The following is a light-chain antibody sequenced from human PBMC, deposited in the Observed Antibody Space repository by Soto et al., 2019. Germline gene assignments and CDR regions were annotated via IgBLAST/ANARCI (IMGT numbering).Light chain of an antibody. Sequence: EIVMTQSPATLSVSPGERATLSCRASQSVSSNLAWYQQKPGQAPRLLMYGASTRATGIPARFSGSGSGTEFTLTISSLQSEDFAVYYCQQYNNWPPFTFGPGTKWISN. CDR1: QSVSSN. J-gene: IGKJ3*01. CDR3: QQYNNWPPFT. V-gene: IGKV3-15*01. CDR2: GAS.